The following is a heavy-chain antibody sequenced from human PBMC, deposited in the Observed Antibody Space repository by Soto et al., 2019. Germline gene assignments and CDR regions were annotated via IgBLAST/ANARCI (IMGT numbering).Heavy chain of an antibody. J-gene: IGHJ6*02. CDR1: GFTFSVYA. CDR3: AKSSSSWHYYYAMDV. Sequence: QVQLVESGGGVVQPGRSVRLSCAASGFTFSVYAMHWVRQAPGKGPEWLALLSSDGSNIYYTDSVRGRFTITRDNSMNTLFLQMNSLRVEDTAVYYCAKSSSSWHYYYAMDVWGQGTTVTVSS. V-gene: IGHV3-30*18. D-gene: IGHD6-13*01. CDR2: LSSDGSNI.